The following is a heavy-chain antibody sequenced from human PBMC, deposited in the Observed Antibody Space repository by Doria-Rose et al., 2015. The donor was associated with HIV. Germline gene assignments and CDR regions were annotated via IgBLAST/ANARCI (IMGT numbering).Heavy chain of an antibody. CDR2: INHSGCT. V-gene: IGHV4-34*01. CDR3: ARGLLRGGWNDVDYYYGMDV. Sequence: QVQLQQWGAGLVKPSETLSLTCAVFGGSFSGYYWSWIRQPPGKGLEWIGGINHSGCTNYRTSLKGRVTISLDTSKNLFSLKLSSVTAADTAVYYCARGLLRGGWNDVDYYYGMDVWGQGTTVTVSS. CDR1: GGSFSGYY. J-gene: IGHJ6*02. D-gene: IGHD1-1*01.